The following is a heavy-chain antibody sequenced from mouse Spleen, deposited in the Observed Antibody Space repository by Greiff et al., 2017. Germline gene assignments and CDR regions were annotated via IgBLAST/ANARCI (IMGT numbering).Heavy chain of an antibody. CDR1: GYTFTSYW. V-gene: IGHV1-5*01. D-gene: IGHD1-1*02. J-gene: IGHJ2*01. Sequence: VQLQQSGTVLARPGASVKMSCKTSGYTFTSYWMHWVKQRPGQGLEWIGAIYPGNSDTSYNQKFKGKAKLTAVTSASTAYMELSSLTNEDSAVYYCTRRRDGGRYVGYFDYWGQGTTLTVSS. CDR2: IYPGNSDT. CDR3: TRRRDGGRYVGYFDY.